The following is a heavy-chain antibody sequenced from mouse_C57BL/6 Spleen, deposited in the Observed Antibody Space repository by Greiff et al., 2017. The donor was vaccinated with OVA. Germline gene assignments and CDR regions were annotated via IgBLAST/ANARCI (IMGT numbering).Heavy chain of an antibody. CDR1: GYTFTSYW. CDR2: IDPSDSYT. J-gene: IGHJ4*01. Sequence: QVQLQQPGAELVMPGASVKLSCKASGYTFTSYWMHWVKQRPGQGLEWIGEIDPSDSYTNYNQKFKGKSTLTVDKSSSTAYMQLSSLTSEDSAVYYCARKAYYDYGGYYAMDYWGQGTSVTVSS. D-gene: IGHD2-4*01. CDR3: ARKAYYDYGGYYAMDY. V-gene: IGHV1-69*01.